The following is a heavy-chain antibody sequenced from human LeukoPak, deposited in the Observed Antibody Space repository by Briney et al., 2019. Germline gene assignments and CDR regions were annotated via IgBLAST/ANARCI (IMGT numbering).Heavy chain of an antibody. D-gene: IGHD2-2*01. Sequence: GASVKVSCKVSGYTLTELSMHWVRQAPGKGVEWMEGFDPEDGETIYAQKFQGRVTMTEDTSTDTAYMELSSLRSEDTAVYYCATGVVPAAWVRVNFGYWGQGTLVTVSS. CDR2: FDPEDGET. V-gene: IGHV1-24*01. J-gene: IGHJ4*02. CDR3: ATGVVPAAWVRVNFGY. CDR1: GYTLTELS.